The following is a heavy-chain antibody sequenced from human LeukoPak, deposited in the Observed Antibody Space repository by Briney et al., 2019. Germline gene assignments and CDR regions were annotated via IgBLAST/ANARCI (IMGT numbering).Heavy chain of an antibody. D-gene: IGHD3-10*01. V-gene: IGHV4-59*08. J-gene: IGHJ6*02. CDR3: ARSRITMVRGVPGYYYYGMDV. CDR2: IYYSGST. CDR1: GGSISSYY. Sequence: PSETLSPTCTVSGGSISSYYWSWIRQPPGKGLEWIGYIYYSGSTNYNPSLKSRVTISVDTSKNQFSLKLSSVTAADTAVYYCARSRITMVRGVPGYYYYGMDVWGQGTTVTVSS.